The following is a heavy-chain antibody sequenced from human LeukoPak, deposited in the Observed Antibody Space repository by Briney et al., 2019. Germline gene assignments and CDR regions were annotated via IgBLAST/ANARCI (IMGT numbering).Heavy chain of an antibody. J-gene: IGHJ5*02. Sequence: SVKVSCKASGGTFSSYAISWVRQAPGQGLEWMGGIIPIFGTANYAQKFQGRVTITADESTSTAYMELSSLRSDDTAVYYCAATTGVPAAMIFDPRGQGTLVTVSS. V-gene: IGHV1-69*13. D-gene: IGHD2-2*01. CDR3: AATTGVPAAMIFDP. CDR2: IIPIFGTA. CDR1: GGTFSSYA.